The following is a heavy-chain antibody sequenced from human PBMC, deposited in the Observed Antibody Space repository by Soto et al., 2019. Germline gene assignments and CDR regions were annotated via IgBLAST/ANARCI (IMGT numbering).Heavy chain of an antibody. CDR3: ARAPMVLSRSYFDS. Sequence: SETLSLTCTVSGGSISNFHWSWIRQPPGKGLEWIGYISYSGNTNYNPSLKSRVSISVDTSKNQLSLNLTSVTAADTAVYYCARAPMVLSRSYFDSWGQGTPVTVS. V-gene: IGHV4-59*01. CDR2: ISYSGNT. D-gene: IGHD2-8*01. J-gene: IGHJ4*02. CDR1: GGSISNFH.